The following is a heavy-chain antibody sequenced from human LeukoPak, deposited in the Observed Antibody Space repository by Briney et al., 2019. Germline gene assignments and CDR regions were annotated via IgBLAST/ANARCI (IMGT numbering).Heavy chain of an antibody. CDR2: IYYSGST. CDR1: GGSISSYY. J-gene: IGHJ4*02. V-gene: IGHV4-59*01. D-gene: IGHD4-17*01. Sequence: SETLSLTCTVSGGSISSYYWSWIRQPPGKGLEWIGYIYYSGSTNYNPSLKSRVAISVDTSKNQFSLKLSSVTAADTAVYYCARATARASHFDYWGQGTLVTVSS. CDR3: ARATARASHFDY.